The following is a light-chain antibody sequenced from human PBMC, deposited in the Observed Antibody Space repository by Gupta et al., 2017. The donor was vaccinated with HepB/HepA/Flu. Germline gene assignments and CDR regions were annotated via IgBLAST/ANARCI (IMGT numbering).Light chain of an antibody. V-gene: IGKV3-11*01. CDR2: DSS. CDR1: QSISNY. Sequence: EIVLTQSPATLSLSPGERATLSCRATQSISNYLAWYQQRPGQAPRLLIYDSSNRATGIPAKFSGRGAGTDFTRTISSLEPEDAAVYFCQQRSTWPPTFGPGTKVEIK. CDR3: QQRSTWPPT. J-gene: IGKJ3*01.